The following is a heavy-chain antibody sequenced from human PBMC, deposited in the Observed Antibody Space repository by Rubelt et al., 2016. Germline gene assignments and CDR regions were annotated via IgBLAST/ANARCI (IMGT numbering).Heavy chain of an antibody. CDR3: ARDPNFLDV. V-gene: IGHV1-69*04. CDR2: IIPFVGIG. D-gene: IGHD2/OR15-2a*01. CDR1: GGTFSSYA. J-gene: IGHJ6*04. Sequence: QVQLVQSGAEVKKPGSSVKVSCKASGGTFSSYAISWVRQGPGQGLEWMGRIIPFVGIGDYAQKFQGRVTITADKAASTAEMELGSLRSEDTAGYYGARDPNFLDVWGKGTTVTVSS.